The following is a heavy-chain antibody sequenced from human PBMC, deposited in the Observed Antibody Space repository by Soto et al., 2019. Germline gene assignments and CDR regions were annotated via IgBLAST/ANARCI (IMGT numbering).Heavy chain of an antibody. D-gene: IGHD3-22*01. CDR3: ARESLYYYDSSGYPDAFDI. V-gene: IGHV1-3*01. J-gene: IGHJ3*02. CDR1: GYTFTSYA. Sequence: GASVKVSCKASGYTFTSYAMHWVRQAPGQRLEWMGWINAGNGNTKYSQKFQGRVTITRDTSASTAYMELSSLRSEDTAVYYCARESLYYYDSSGYPDAFDIWGQGTMATVSS. CDR2: INAGNGNT.